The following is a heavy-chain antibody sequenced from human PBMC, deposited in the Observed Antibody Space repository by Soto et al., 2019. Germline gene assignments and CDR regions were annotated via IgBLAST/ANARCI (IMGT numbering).Heavy chain of an antibody. CDR3: AIGYSQSRFYDGMDV. D-gene: IGHD6-13*01. CDR1: RFTFSSYS. V-gene: IGHV3-21*01. Sequence: PGGSLRLSCAASRFTFSSYSMNWVRQAPGKGLEWVSSISSSSSYIYYADSVKGRFTISRDNAKNSLYLQMNSLRAEDTAVYYCAIGYSQSRFYDGMDVWGQGTTVTVSS. CDR2: ISSSSSYI. J-gene: IGHJ6*02.